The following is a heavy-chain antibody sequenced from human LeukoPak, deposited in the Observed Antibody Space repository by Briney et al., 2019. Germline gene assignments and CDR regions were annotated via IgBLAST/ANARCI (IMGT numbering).Heavy chain of an antibody. CDR3: ARENTIFGVVIRAFDY. J-gene: IGHJ4*02. Sequence: GASVKVSCKASGYTFTSYGISWVRQAPGQGLEWMGWISAYNGNTNYAQKLQGRVTMTTDTSTSTAYMELRSLRSEDTAVYYCARENTIFGVVIRAFDYWGQGTLVTVSS. CDR1: GYTFTSYG. V-gene: IGHV1-18*01. CDR2: ISAYNGNT. D-gene: IGHD3-3*01.